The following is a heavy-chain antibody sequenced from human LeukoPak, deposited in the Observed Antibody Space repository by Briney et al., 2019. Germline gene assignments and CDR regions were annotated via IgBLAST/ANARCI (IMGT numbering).Heavy chain of an antibody. CDR2: ISGSGGST. V-gene: IGHV3-23*01. CDR1: GFTFSSYA. D-gene: IGHD6-13*01. J-gene: IGHJ5*02. CDR3: AKAKYSSSWVNWFDP. Sequence: GGSLRLSCAASGFTFSSYAMSWVRQAPGKGLEWVSAISGSGGSTYYADSVKGRFTISRDNSKNTLYLQMNSLRAEDTAVYYCAKAKYSSSWVNWFDPWGQGTLVTVSS.